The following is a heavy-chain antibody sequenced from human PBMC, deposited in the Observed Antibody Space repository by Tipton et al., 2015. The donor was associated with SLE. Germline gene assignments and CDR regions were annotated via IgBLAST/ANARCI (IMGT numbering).Heavy chain of an antibody. CDR1: GGSIRSGGYY. D-gene: IGHD1-7*01. J-gene: IGHJ6*04. V-gene: IGHV4-31*03. CDR3: ARATDWNLSPDV. Sequence: TLSLTCTVSGGSIRSGGYYWTWIRQLTGKGLVWIGYIYYSGNTYYNPSLGSRLTISVDTSKAQFSLRLTSVTAADTAVYYCARATDWNLSPDVWGKGTTVTVSS. CDR2: IYYSGNT.